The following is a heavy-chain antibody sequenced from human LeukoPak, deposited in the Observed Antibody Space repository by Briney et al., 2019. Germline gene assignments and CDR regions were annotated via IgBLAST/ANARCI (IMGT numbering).Heavy chain of an antibody. CDR3: ARDFSARGGSYFDY. Sequence: GRSLIISCAASGFTFSRYAMSWVLQAPGKVQERVSSCSKGGGTIYYADSVKGRFTIYRDNTHSSLYLQMDSLRAEDTAVYYCARDFSARGGSYFDYWGQGSLVTVSS. D-gene: IGHD1-26*01. V-gene: IGHV3-21*01. CDR2: CSKGGGTI. J-gene: IGHJ4*02. CDR1: GFTFSRYA.